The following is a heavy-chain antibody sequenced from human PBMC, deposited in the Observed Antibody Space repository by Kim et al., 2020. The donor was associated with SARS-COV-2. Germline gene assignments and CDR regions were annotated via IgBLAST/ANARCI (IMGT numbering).Heavy chain of an antibody. CDR1: GGSVSSGTYY. D-gene: IGHD3-10*01. CDR3: AREVDYYGSGTYY. CDR2: ISYSGST. J-gene: IGHJ4*02. Sequence: SETLSLTCTVSGGSVSSGTYYWNWIRQPPGKGLEWIGYISYSGSTNYNPSLKSRGTISIATSKNQFSLKLSSVTAADTAIYYCAREVDYYGSGTYYWGQGTLVTVSS. V-gene: IGHV4-61*01.